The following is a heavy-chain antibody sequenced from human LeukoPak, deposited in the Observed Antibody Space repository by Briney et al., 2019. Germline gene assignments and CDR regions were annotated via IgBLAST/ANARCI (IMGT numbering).Heavy chain of an antibody. J-gene: IGHJ5*02. V-gene: IGHV4-30-2*01. Sequence: SQTLSLTCAVSGGSISSGGYSWSWIRQPPGTGLEWIGYIYHSGSTYYNPSLKSRVTISVDRSKNQFSLKLSSVTAADTAVYYCARVSSGYCSGGSCSHWFDPWGQGTLVTVSS. CDR3: ARVSSGYCSGGSCSHWFDP. CDR1: GGSISSGGYS. CDR2: IYHSGST. D-gene: IGHD2-15*01.